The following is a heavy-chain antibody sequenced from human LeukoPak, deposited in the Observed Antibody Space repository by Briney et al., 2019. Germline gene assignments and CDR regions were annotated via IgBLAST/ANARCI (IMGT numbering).Heavy chain of an antibody. CDR3: ASSVSYYDSSGYSYFDY. CDR2: INWNGGST. V-gene: IGHV3-20*04. D-gene: IGHD3-22*01. J-gene: IGHJ4*02. CDR1: GFTFDDYG. Sequence: GGSLRLSCAASGFTFDDYGMSWVRQAPGKGLEWISGINWNGGSTGYADSVKGRFTISRDNAKNSLYLQMNSLRAEDTALYYCASSVSYYDSSGYSYFDYWGQGTLVTVSS.